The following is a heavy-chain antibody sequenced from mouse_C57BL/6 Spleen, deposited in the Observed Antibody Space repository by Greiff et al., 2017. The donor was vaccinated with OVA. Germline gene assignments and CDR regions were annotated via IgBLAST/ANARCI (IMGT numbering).Heavy chain of an antibody. CDR1: GYTFTSSW. CDR2: IHPNSGST. V-gene: IGHV1-64*01. Sequence: VQLQPPGAELVKPGASVTLSCTASGYTFTSSWMHWVQQRPGQGLAWLGMIHPNSGSTNYNEKFKSKATLTVDKSSSTAYMHLSSLTSEDSAVYYCAREGVRRLFADWGQGTLVTVAA. CDR3: AREGVRRLFAD. D-gene: IGHD2-14*01. J-gene: IGHJ3*01.